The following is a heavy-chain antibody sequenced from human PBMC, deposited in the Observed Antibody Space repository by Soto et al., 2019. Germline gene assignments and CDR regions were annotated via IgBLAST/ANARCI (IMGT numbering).Heavy chain of an antibody. Sequence: EVQLLASGGGLVQPGGSLRLSCAASGFTFSDYAMNWVRQAPGKGLEWVSVIRGSGGSIYYADSVKGRFTISRDNSKNAQYLQMDSLRSEDTAIYYCAKDRGSSCYETFYSRGQGTVVTVS. V-gene: IGHV3-23*01. J-gene: IGHJ4*02. CDR1: GFTFSDYA. CDR3: AKDRGSSCYETFYS. CDR2: IRGSGGSI. D-gene: IGHD6-13*01.